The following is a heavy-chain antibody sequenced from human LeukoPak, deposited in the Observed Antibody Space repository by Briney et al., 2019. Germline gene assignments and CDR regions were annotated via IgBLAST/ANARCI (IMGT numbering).Heavy chain of an antibody. D-gene: IGHD3-22*01. V-gene: IGHV4-4*07. J-gene: IGHJ1*01. CDR2: IHNSGST. CDR1: GGSISSYY. CDR3: ARDRGVYYYDKSGYTHAEDVQH. Sequence: SETLSLTCAVFGGSISSYYWSWIRQPAGKGLEWIGRIHNSGSTNSNPSLKSRVTMSLDTSKNQFSLKVSSVTAADTALYYCARDRGVYYYDKSGYTHAEDVQHWGQGILVTVSS.